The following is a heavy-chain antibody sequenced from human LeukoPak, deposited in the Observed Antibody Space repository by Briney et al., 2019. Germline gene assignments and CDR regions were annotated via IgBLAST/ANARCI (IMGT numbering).Heavy chain of an antibody. CDR3: ARGDGYNFFDY. Sequence: PGGSLRLSCAASGFTFSDHYMSWVRQAPGKGLEWVSVFYVGGATYYADSVKGRFTISRDNSENTLYLQMKSLRAEDTAVYYCARGDGYNFFDYWGQGTLVTVSS. CDR2: FYVGGAT. CDR1: GFTFSDHY. J-gene: IGHJ4*02. V-gene: IGHV3-53*01. D-gene: IGHD5-24*01.